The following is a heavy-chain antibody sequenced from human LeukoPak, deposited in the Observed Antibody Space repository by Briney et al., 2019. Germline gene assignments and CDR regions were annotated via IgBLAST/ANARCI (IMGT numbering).Heavy chain of an antibody. CDR3: TKEVWGSYPD. J-gene: IGHJ4*02. CDR2: ISRGAIDI. V-gene: IGHV3-23*01. Sequence: QPGGSLRVSCAASGFPFGIYAMTWVRQAPGKGLEWVSAISRGAIDIYYADSVQGRFTISRDDSKNAVYLQMNNLRSEDTAVYYCTKEVWGSYPDWGQGTLVTVSS. CDR1: GFPFGIYA. D-gene: IGHD3-16*02.